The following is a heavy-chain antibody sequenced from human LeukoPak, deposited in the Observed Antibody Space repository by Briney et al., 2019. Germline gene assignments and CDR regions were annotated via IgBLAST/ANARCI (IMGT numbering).Heavy chain of an antibody. CDR2: IWYDGSNK. CDR3: ARDGDGYCSSTSCYGGFDY. J-gene: IGHJ4*02. Sequence: PGGSLRLSCAASGFTFSSYGMHWVRQAPGKGLEWVAVIWYDGSNKYYADSVKGRFTISRDNSKNTLYLQMNSLRAEDTAVYYCARDGDGYCSSTSCYGGFDYWGQGTLATVSS. D-gene: IGHD2-2*03. CDR1: GFTFSSYG. V-gene: IGHV3-33*01.